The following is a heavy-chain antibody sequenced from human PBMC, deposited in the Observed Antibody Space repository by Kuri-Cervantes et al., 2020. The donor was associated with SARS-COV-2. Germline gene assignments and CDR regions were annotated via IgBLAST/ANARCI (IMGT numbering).Heavy chain of an antibody. CDR1: GFTFSSYA. D-gene: IGHD6-13*01. CDR3: VKGSSSWYDFWFDP. J-gene: IGHJ5*02. CDR2: ISSNGGST. Sequence: GESLKISCSASGFTFSSYAMPWVRQAPGKGLEYVSAISSNGGSTYYADSVKGRFTISRDNSKNTLYLQMSSLRAEDTAVYYCVKGSSSWYDFWFDPWGQGTLVTVSS. V-gene: IGHV3-64D*08.